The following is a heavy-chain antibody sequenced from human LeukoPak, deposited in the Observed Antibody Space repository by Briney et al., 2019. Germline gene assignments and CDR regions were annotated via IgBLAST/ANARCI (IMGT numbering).Heavy chain of an antibody. D-gene: IGHD1-26*01. J-gene: IGHJ4*02. CDR1: GFTLSSYS. CDR3: AKVSRGSYGSGY. CDR2: INQDGGEK. V-gene: IGHV3-7*01. Sequence: GGSLRLSCAASGFTLSSYSMSWVRQAPGKGLEWVAIINQDGGEKYYVDSVKGRFTISRDNAKNSLYLQMDSLRAEDTAVYHCAKVSRGSYGSGYWGQGTLVTVSS.